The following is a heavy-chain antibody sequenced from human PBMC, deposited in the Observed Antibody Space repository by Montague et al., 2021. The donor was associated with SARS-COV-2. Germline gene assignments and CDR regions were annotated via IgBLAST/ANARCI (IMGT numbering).Heavy chain of an antibody. CDR1: GGSISSYY. J-gene: IGHJ4*02. V-gene: IGHV4-59*01. Sequence: SETLSLTCTVSGGSISSYYWSWIRQPPGKGLEWIGYIYYSGSTNYNPSLKSRVTISVDTSKNQFSLKLSSVTAADTAVYHCARVVPIWPQFDPYFDYWGQGTLVTVSS. D-gene: IGHD5-24*01. CDR3: ARVVPIWPQFDPYFDY. CDR2: IYYSGST.